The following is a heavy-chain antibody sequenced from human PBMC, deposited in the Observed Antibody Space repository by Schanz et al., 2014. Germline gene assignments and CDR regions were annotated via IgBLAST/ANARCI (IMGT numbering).Heavy chain of an antibody. Sequence: EVQLVESGGGLLQPGGSLRLSCAASGFTFGTFWMSWVRQAPGKGLEWVANINQDGSDKSYVDSVKGRFTISRDNAKNSLYLQLNSLRAEDSAVSYCARDKGGYYPFDYWGQGTTVTVSS. D-gene: IGHD3-22*01. CDR2: INQDGSDK. V-gene: IGHV3-7*03. J-gene: IGHJ4*02. CDR3: ARDKGGYYPFDY. CDR1: GFTFGTFW.